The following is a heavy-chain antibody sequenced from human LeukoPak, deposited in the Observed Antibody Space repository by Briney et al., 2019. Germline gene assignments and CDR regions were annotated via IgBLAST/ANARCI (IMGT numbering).Heavy chain of an antibody. CDR1: GGSISSGGNY. J-gene: IGHJ5*02. CDR3: ARGLGLLWFGGNWFDP. CDR2: INHSGST. D-gene: IGHD3-10*01. V-gene: IGHV4-39*07. Sequence: PSETLSLTCTVSGGSISSGGNYWSWIRQPPGKGLEWIGEINHSGSTNYNPSLKSRVTISVDTSKNQFSLKLSSVTAADTAVYYCARGLGLLWFGGNWFDPWGQGTLVTVSS.